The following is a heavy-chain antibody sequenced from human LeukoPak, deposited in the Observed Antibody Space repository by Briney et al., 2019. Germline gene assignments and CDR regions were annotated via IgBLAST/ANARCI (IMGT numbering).Heavy chain of an antibody. J-gene: IGHJ3*02. V-gene: IGHV3-30*04. CDR2: ISYDGSNR. CDR3: ARVAAAAYYDAFDI. D-gene: IGHD6-13*01. Sequence: GWSLRLSCAASGFTFSSYAMHWVRQAPGKGLEWVAVISYDGSNRYYADSVKGRFTISRDNSKNTLYLQMNSLRAEDTAMYYCARVAAAAYYDAFDIWGQGTMVTISS. CDR1: GFTFSSYA.